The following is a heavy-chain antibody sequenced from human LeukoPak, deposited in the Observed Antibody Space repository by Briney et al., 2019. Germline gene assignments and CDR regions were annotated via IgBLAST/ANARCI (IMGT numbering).Heavy chain of an antibody. J-gene: IGHJ6*02. V-gene: IGHV1-2*02. CDR2: INPNSGGT. CDR1: GYTFTGYY. Sequence: ASVKVSFKASGYTFTGYYMHWVRQAPGQGLEWMGWINPNSGGTNYAQKFQGRVTMTRDTSISTAYMELSRLRSDDTAVYYCARGAKEKLELRYYYYYYGMDVWGQGTTVTVSS. CDR3: ARGAKEKLELRYYYYYYGMDV. D-gene: IGHD1-7*01.